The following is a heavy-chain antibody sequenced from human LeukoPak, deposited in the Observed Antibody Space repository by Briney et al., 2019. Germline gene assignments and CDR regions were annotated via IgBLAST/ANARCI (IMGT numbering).Heavy chain of an antibody. D-gene: IGHD3-16*01. Sequence: ASVKVSCKASGYTFTSYYIHWGRQAPGQGLEWMGWINPNSGGTKYAQKFQGRVTMTRDTSISTAYMELSRLRSDDTALYYCAREDYGASKVDIWGQGTMVTVSS. CDR3: AREDYGASKVDI. CDR2: INPNSGGT. V-gene: IGHV1-2*02. CDR1: GYTFTSYY. J-gene: IGHJ3*02.